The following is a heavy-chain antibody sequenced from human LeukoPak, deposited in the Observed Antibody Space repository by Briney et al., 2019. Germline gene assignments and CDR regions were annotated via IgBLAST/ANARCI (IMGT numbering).Heavy chain of an antibody. D-gene: IGHD1-26*01. Sequence: PGGSLRLSCAASGFTFSSYWMSWVRQAPGKGLEWVANIKQDGSEKYYVDSVKGRFTISRDNAKNSLYLQMNSLRAEDMALYYCAKDSSPVGATDFDYWGQGTLVTVSS. CDR2: IKQDGSEK. J-gene: IGHJ4*02. CDR3: AKDSSPVGATDFDY. V-gene: IGHV3-7*03. CDR1: GFTFSSYW.